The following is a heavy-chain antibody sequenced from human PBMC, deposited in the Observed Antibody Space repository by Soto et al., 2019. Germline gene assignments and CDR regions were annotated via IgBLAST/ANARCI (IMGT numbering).Heavy chain of an antibody. CDR1: GGSISSYY. V-gene: IGHV4-4*07. CDR2: IYTSGST. J-gene: IGHJ5*02. Sequence: SATLSITCTVSGGSISSYYWSWIRQPAGKGLEWIGRIYTSGSTNYNPSLKSRVTMSVDTSKNQFSLKLSSVTAADTAVYYCATSNIPYNWFDPWGQGTLVTVSS. CDR3: ATSNIPYNWFDP.